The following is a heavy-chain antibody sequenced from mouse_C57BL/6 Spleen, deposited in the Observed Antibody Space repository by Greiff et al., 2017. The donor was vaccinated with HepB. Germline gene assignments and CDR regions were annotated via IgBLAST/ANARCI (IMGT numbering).Heavy chain of an antibody. Sequence: VKQRPGQGLEWIGRIHPSDSDTNYNQKFKGKATLTVDKSSSTAYMQLSSLTSEDSAVYYCAIDGNYWYFDVWGTGTTVTVSS. CDR3: AIDGNYWYFDV. V-gene: IGHV1-74*01. CDR2: IHPSDSDT. J-gene: IGHJ1*03. D-gene: IGHD2-1*01.